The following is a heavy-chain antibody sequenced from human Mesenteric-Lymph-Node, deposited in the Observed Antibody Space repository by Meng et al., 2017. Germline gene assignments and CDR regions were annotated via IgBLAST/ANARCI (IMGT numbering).Heavy chain of an antibody. V-gene: IGHV4-34*01. CDR1: GGSFRGYY. CDR3: ARGGGNSWYIDY. CDR2: INHSGST. Sequence: QVQLQQWGAGRLKPAETLSLTCAVHGGSFRGYYWSWIRQPPGKGLEWIGEINHSGSTNYNPSLKSRVTISVDTSKNQFSLKLSSVTAADTAVYYCARGGGNSWYIDYWGQGTLVTVSS. D-gene: IGHD6-13*01. J-gene: IGHJ4*02.